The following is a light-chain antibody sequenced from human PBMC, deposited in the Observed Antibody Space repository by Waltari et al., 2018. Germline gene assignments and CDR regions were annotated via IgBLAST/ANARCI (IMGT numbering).Light chain of an antibody. J-gene: IGLJ3*02. V-gene: IGLV2-14*01. Sequence: QPASVSGSPGQSITISCTGTSSDVGGYNYVSWYQQHPGKAPKLMIYDVSNRPSGVSNRFSGSKSGNTASLTISGLQAEDEADYYCNSYTSSSTWVFGGGTKLTVL. CDR2: DVS. CDR3: NSYTSSSTWV. CDR1: SSDVGGYNY.